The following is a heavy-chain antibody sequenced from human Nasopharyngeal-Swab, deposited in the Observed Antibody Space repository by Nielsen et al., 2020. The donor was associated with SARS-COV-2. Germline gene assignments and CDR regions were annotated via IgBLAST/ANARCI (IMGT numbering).Heavy chain of an antibody. J-gene: IGHJ6*02. CDR3: ARVQTWFGESKQYYYYYYGMDV. CDR1: GFTFSSYW. Sequence: GESLKISCAASGFTFSSYWMSWVRQAPGKGLEWVANIKQDGSEKYYVDSVKGRFTISRDNAKNSLYLQMISLRAEDTAVYYCARVQTWFGESKQYYYYYYGMDVWGQGTTVTVSS. CDR2: IKQDGSEK. V-gene: IGHV3-7*01. D-gene: IGHD3-10*01.